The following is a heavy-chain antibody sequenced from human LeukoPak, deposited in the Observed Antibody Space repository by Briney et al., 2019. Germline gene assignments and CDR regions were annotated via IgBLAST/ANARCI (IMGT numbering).Heavy chain of an antibody. CDR1: GGSFSGYY. D-gene: IGHD5-12*01. Sequence: PSETLSLTCAVYGGSFSGYYWSWIRQPPGKGLEWIGEINHSGSTNYNPSLKSRITMSVDTSKNQFSLKLSSVTAADTAVYYCARDGPRSGYDLGHFDNLGQGTLVTASS. V-gene: IGHV4-34*10. J-gene: IGHJ4*02. CDR3: ARDGPRSGYDLGHFDN. CDR2: INHSGST.